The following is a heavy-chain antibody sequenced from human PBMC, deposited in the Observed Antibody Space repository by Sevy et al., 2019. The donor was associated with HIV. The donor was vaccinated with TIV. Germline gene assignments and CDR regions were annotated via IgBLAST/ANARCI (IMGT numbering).Heavy chain of an antibody. CDR2: INSDGSST. J-gene: IGHJ6*02. Sequence: GGSLRLSCAASGFTFSSYWMHWVRQAPGKGLVWVSRINSDGSSTSYADSVKGRFTISRDNAKNTLNLQMNSLRAEDTAVYYCARALSNYDILTGYFSYYYYAMDVWGQGTTVTVSS. D-gene: IGHD3-9*01. CDR1: GFTFSSYW. V-gene: IGHV3-74*01. CDR3: ARALSNYDILTGYFSYYYYAMDV.